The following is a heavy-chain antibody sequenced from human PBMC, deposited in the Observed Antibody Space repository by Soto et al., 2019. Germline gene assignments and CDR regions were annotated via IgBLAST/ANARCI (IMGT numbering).Heavy chain of an antibody. CDR3: ARDRTDSGYYTNWLDP. Sequence: SVKVSCKASGGTFGSDAITWVRQSPGQGLEWVGRIIPIFGTTNYAQSLQGRVTISADKSTLTSYMELHSLTSDDTALYYCARDRTDSGYYTNWLDPWGQGTQVTVSS. D-gene: IGHD3-22*01. V-gene: IGHV1-69*06. J-gene: IGHJ5*02. CDR2: IIPIFGTT. CDR1: GGTFGSDA.